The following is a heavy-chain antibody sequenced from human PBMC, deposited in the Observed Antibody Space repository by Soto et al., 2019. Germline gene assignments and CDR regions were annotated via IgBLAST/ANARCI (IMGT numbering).Heavy chain of an antibody. D-gene: IGHD5-18*01. CDR1: GYTFTGYY. CDR3: ARGKSYGYGIPYHFDY. V-gene: IGHV1-2*04. Sequence: SVKVSCKASGYTFTGYYMHWVRQAPGQGLEWMGWINPNSGGTNYAQKFQGWVTMTRDTSISTAYMELSRLRSDDTAVYYCARGKSYGYGIPYHFDYWGQGTLVTVSS. J-gene: IGHJ4*02. CDR2: INPNSGGT.